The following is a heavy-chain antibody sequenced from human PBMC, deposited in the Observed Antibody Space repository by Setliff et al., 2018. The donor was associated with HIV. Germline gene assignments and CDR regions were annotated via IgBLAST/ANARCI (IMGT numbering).Heavy chain of an antibody. CDR3: ARFYGNYETDNWFDP. CDR1: GGSMRSHY. CDR2: IYYSGTT. Sequence: PSETLSLTCTVSGGSMRSHYWSWIRQPPGKGLEWIGYIYYSGTTSYNPSLKSRVTLSVDLSKNQFSPNLTSVSAADTAVYYCARFYGNYETDNWFDPWGHGILVTAPQ. J-gene: IGHJ5*02. D-gene: IGHD3-3*01. V-gene: IGHV4-59*11.